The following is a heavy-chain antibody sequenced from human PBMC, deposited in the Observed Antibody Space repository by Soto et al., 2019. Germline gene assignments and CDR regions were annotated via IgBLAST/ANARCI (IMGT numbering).Heavy chain of an antibody. V-gene: IGHV4-59*01. CDR2: IYYSGST. D-gene: IGHD3-22*01. CDR1: GGSISSYY. J-gene: IGHJ3*02. CDR3: ARRLTPYYYDSSGHTDDAFDI. Sequence: QVQLQESGPGLVKTSETLSLTCTVSGGSISSYYWSWIRQPPGKGLEWIGYIYYSGSTNYNPSLKSRVTISVDTSKNQFSLKLSSVTAADTAVYYCARRLTPYYYDSSGHTDDAFDIWGQGTMVTVSS.